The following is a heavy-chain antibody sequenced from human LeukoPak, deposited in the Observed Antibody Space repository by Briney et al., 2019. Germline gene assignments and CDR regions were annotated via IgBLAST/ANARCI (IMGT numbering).Heavy chain of an antibody. V-gene: IGHV3-23*01. CDR2: ISGSGGST. CDR3: AKDASWATGPLVDY. Sequence: GGSLSLSCAASGFTFSSYAMSWVRQAPGKGLEWVSAISGSGGSTYYADSVKGRFTISRDNSKNTLYLQMNSLRAEDTAVYYCAKDASWATGPLVDYWGQGTLVTVSS. CDR1: GFTFSSYA. D-gene: IGHD1-14*01. J-gene: IGHJ4*02.